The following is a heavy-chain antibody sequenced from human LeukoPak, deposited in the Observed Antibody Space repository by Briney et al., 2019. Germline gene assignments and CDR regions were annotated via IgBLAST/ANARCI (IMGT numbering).Heavy chain of an antibody. Sequence: GGSLPLPCSASGFPFRSFLMTWLPPPPGRGVEGVANYQPSGTQTYYGDPVKGRFTISRDNAKNLLYLQMRSLRAEDMAVYSCGRFGDEAGIDNWGQGTLVTVSS. D-gene: IGHD3-10*01. CDR1: GFPFRSFL. CDR2: YQPSGTQT. J-gene: IGHJ4*02. V-gene: IGHV3-7*01. CDR3: GRFGDEAGIDN.